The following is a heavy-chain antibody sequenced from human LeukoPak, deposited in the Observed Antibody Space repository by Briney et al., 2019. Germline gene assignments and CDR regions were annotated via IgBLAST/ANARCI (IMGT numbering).Heavy chain of an antibody. V-gene: IGHV4-39*01. J-gene: IGHJ3*02. CDR3: ARRVLRYFDWLSHDAFDI. Sequence: SETLSLTCTVSGGSISSSSYYWGWIRQPPGKGLEWIGSIYYSGSTYYNPSLKSRVTISVDTSKNQFSLKLSSVTAADTAVYYCARRVLRYFDWLSHDAFDIWGQGTMVTVSS. CDR1: GGSISSSSYY. D-gene: IGHD3-9*01. CDR2: IYYSGST.